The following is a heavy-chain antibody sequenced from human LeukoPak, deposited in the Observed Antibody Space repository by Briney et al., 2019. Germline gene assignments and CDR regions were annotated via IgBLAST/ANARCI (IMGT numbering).Heavy chain of an antibody. CDR1: GFTFSDYS. CDR2: IGIDSGTT. J-gene: IGHJ4*02. Sequence: GGSLRLSCAASGFTFSDYSMNWVRQAPGKGLEWISYIGIDSGTTNYADTVKGRFTISADKSKSSLYLQMNSLRFEDTAVYYCARDSKYAFDNGGKGTLVTV. CDR3: ARDSKYAFDN. D-gene: IGHD2-2*01. V-gene: IGHV3-48*01.